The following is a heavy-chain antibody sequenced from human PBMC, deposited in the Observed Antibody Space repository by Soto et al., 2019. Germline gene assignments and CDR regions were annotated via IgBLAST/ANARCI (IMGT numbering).Heavy chain of an antibody. CDR1: GDSVSRGSPP. V-gene: IGHV6-1*01. CDR3: AGTTSHQWYYMDV. Sequence: PSHTLARKSAMYGDSVSRGSPPWNWNRLSPSRGLEWLARTYYRSRWYNDYAVSVRSRITVNPDTSKNQFSLQLTSVTPEDTAVYYCAGTTSHQWYYMDVWGKGTTVTVSS. CDR2: TYYRSRWYN. J-gene: IGHJ6*03. D-gene: IGHD1-7*01.